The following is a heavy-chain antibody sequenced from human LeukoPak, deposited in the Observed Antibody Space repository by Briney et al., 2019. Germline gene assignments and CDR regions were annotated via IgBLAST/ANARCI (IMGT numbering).Heavy chain of an antibody. CDR2: ISSSSSTI. J-gene: IGHJ4*02. D-gene: IGHD2-15*01. Sequence: GGSLRLSCAASGFTFSSYEMNWVRQAPGKGLEWVSYISSSSSTIYYADSVKGRFTISRDNAKNSLYLQMNSLRAEDTAVYYCARGYCSGGSCYHPPHDYWGQGTLVTVSS. CDR3: ARGYCSGGSCYHPPHDY. V-gene: IGHV3-48*01. CDR1: GFTFSSYE.